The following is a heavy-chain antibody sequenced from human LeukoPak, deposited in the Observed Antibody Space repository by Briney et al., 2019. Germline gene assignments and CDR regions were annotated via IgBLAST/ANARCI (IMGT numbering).Heavy chain of an antibody. CDR1: GYSFSSYW. CDR3: AKLLSYVDSSVCFYGMDV. Sequence: KPGESLKISCKGSGYSFSSYWIGWVRQMPGKGLEWMGIIYPGDSDTRYSPSFQGQVTISADKSISTAYLQWSSLKASDTAMYYCAKLLSYVDSSVCFYGMDVWGQGTTVTVSS. V-gene: IGHV5-51*01. J-gene: IGHJ6*02. CDR2: IYPGDSDT. D-gene: IGHD3-22*01.